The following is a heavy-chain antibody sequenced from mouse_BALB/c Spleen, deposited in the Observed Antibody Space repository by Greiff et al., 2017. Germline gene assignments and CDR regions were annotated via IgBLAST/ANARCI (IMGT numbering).Heavy chain of an antibody. Sequence: EVKLVESGGGLVQPGGSLKLSCAASGFTFSSYGMSWVRQTPDKRLELVATINSNGGSTYYPDSVKGRFTISRDNAKNTLYLQMSSLKSEDTAMYYCARDDYGLDYWGRGTTLTVSS. D-gene: IGHD1-2*01. CDR1: GFTFSSYG. V-gene: IGHV5-6-3*01. J-gene: IGHJ2*01. CDR3: ARDDYGLDY. CDR2: INSNGGST.